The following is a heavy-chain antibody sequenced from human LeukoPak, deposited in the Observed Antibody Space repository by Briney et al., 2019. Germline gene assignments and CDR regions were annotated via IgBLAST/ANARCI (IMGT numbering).Heavy chain of an antibody. J-gene: IGHJ5*02. CDR1: GCTFTSYD. Sequence: ASVKVSCKASGCTFTSYDINWVRQATGQGLEWMGWMNPNSGNTGYAQKFQGRVTMTRNTSISTAYMGLSSLRSEDTAVYYCARRKVRRVMALDWFDPWGQGTLVTVSS. CDR3: ARRKVRRVMALDWFDP. D-gene: IGHD3-10*01. CDR2: MNPNSGNT. V-gene: IGHV1-8*01.